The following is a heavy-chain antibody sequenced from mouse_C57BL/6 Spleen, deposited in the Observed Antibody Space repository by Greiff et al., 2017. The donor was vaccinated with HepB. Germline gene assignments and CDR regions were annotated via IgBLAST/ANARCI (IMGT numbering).Heavy chain of an antibody. CDR2: IYPGSGST. Sequence: QVQLQQPGAELVKPGASVKMSCKASGYTFTSYWITWVKQRPGQGLEWIGDIYPGSGSTNYNEKFKSKATLTVDTSSSTAYMQLSSLTSEDSAVYYCARGDARLRLGYYAMDYWGQGTSVTVSS. J-gene: IGHJ4*01. V-gene: IGHV1-55*01. CDR1: GYTFTSYW. CDR3: ARGDARLRLGYYAMDY. D-gene: IGHD3-2*02.